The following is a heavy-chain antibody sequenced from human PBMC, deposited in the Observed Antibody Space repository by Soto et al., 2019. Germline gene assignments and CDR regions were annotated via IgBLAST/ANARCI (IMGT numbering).Heavy chain of an antibody. Sequence: EVQLLESGGGLVQPGGSLRLSCAASGFTFSSYAMNWVRQAPGKGLEWVSDISGTGVGTYYADSVKGRFTISRDNSKNTLYLQMNSLRAEDTAVYYCARDGTNDVFDIWGQGTMVTVSS. CDR3: ARDGTNDVFDI. CDR1: GFTFSSYA. J-gene: IGHJ3*02. CDR2: ISGTGVGT. D-gene: IGHD1-26*01. V-gene: IGHV3-23*01.